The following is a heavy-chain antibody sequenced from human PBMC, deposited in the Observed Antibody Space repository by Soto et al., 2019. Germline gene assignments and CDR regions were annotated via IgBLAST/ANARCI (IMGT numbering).Heavy chain of an antibody. CDR3: ARDDAAAATSGMDV. CDR1: GGTFSTYG. CDR2: IIPIFDTT. Sequence: QVQLVQSGAEVKKPGYSVKVSCKASGGTFSTYGINWVRQAPGQGLEWMGGIIPIFDTTNYAQKFQGNFTMTADESTSTVYMELSSLRSEDTAVYYCARDDAAAATSGMDVWGQGNTVTVSS. V-gene: IGHV1-69*01. J-gene: IGHJ6*02. D-gene: IGHD6-13*01.